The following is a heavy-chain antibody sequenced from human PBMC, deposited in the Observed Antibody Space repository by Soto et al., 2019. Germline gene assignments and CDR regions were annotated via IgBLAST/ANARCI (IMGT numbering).Heavy chain of an antibody. J-gene: IGHJ6*02. CDR1: GFTFSSYA. CDR2: ISGSRGST. CDR3: AKDSSLLVLRPMDV. Sequence: GGSLRLSCAASGFTFSSYAMSWVRQAPGKGLEWVSAISGSRGSTYYADSVKGRFTISRDKSKNTLYLQMNSLRAEDTAVYYCAKDSSLLVLRPMDVWGQGTTVTVSS. V-gene: IGHV3-23*01.